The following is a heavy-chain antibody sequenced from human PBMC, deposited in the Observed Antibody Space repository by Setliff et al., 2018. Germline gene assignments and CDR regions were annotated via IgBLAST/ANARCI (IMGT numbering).Heavy chain of an antibody. D-gene: IGHD2-2*01. V-gene: IGHV4-4*02. Sequence: SETMSLTCAVSGVSVNSLTWWSWVRQSPGKGLEWIGHIYHDGNTKSYPSVHFNQSLKSRVTMSVDKFKNHFSLELTSVTAADTAVYYCARGGGGYHAASWGQGILVTVSS. CDR3: ARGGGGYHAAS. CDR2: IYHDGNT. J-gene: IGHJ5*02. CDR1: GVSVNSLTW.